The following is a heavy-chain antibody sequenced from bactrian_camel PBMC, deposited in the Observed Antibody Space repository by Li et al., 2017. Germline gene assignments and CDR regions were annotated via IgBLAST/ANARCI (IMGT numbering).Heavy chain of an antibody. CDR1: GYTLPMN. D-gene: IGHD5*01. CDR3: AAGSPWTQQQAMSRWGYNY. CDR2: TTSGGGTT. V-gene: IGHV3S32*01. J-gene: IGHJ4*01. Sequence: LVESGGDSVQAGESLRLSCVASGYTLPMNMAWFRQTSGKEREGVAALTTSGGGTTFYADSVKGRFTISEDSAKNTLYLQMTDLKPEDTAMYYCAAGSPWTQQQAMSRWGYNYWGQGTQVTVS.